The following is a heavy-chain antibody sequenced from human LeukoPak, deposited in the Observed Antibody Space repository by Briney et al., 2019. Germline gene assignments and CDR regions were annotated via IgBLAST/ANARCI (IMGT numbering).Heavy chain of an antibody. J-gene: IGHJ4*02. D-gene: IGHD1-26*01. V-gene: IGHV4-59*08. CDR1: GGSFSTYY. CDR3: ARYSGSYSGFDY. Sequence: RPSETLSLTCTVSGGSFSTYYWSWIRQPPGKGLEWIGYIYYSGSINYNPSLKSRVTISVDTSKNQFSLKLRSVTAADTAVYYCARYSGSYSGFDYWGQGTLVTVSS. CDR2: IYYSGSI.